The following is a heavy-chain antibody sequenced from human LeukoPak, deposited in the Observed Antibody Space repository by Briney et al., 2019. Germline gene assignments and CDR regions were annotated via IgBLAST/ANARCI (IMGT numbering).Heavy chain of an antibody. CDR1: GGSISSYY. Sequence: SETLSLTCTVSGGSISSYYWSWIRQPAGKGLEWIGRIYTSGSTNYNPSLKSRVTMSVDTSKNQFSLKLSSVTAADTAVYYCARERGVVATHWFDPWGQGTLVTVSS. CDR2: IYTSGST. J-gene: IGHJ5*02. V-gene: IGHV4-4*07. D-gene: IGHD2-15*01. CDR3: ARERGVVATHWFDP.